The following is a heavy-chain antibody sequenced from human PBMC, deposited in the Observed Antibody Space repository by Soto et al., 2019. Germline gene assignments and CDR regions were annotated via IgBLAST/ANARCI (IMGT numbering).Heavy chain of an antibody. Sequence: PGRSLRLSCAASGCTFSSCAMGWVRQAPGKGLEWVSDIIDSGGSTYYADAVKGRFTISRDNSKSTLYLQMNSLRAEDTAVYYCGKGRSYYYYYGVDVWGQGTTVTVSS. CDR3: GKGRSYYYYYGVDV. CDR2: IIDSGGST. CDR1: GCTFSSCA. J-gene: IGHJ6*02. D-gene: IGHD1-26*01. V-gene: IGHV3-23*01.